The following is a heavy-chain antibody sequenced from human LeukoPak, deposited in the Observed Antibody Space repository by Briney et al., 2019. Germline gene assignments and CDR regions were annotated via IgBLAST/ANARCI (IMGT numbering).Heavy chain of an antibody. CDR3: ARLIGYCSSTSCYPDWFDP. Sequence: SETLSLTCTVSGGSISSGDYYWSWIRQPPGKGLEWIGYIYYSGSTYYNPSLKSRVTISVDTSKNQFSLKLSSVTAADTAVYYCARLIGYCSSTSCYPDWFDPWGQGTLVTVSS. V-gene: IGHV4-30-4*08. D-gene: IGHD2-2*01. J-gene: IGHJ5*02. CDR2: IYYSGST. CDR1: GGSISSGDYY.